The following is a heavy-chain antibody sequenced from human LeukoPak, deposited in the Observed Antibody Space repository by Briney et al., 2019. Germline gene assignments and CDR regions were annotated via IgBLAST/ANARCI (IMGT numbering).Heavy chain of an antibody. CDR2: IYYSGST. D-gene: IGHD1-26*01. J-gene: IGHJ4*02. V-gene: IGHV4-59*01. CDR1: GGSISSYY. CDR3: ARGRVGGNY. Sequence: SETLSLTCTVSGGSISSYYWSWTRQPPGKGLEWIGSIYYSGSTNHNPSLKSRVTISVDTSKNQFSLKPTSVTAADTAVYYCARGRVGGNYWGQGTLVTVSS.